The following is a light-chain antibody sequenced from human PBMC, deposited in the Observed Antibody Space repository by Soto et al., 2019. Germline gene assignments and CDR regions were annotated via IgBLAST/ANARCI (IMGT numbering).Light chain of an antibody. Sequence: DVQMTRSPSTLSASVGDRVTITCRASQSISSWLAWYQQKPGKAPKLLIYKASTLESGVPSNFSGSGSGTEFTLTISSLQPEDFATYYCQQSYSTPPTFGQGTKVDIK. CDR2: KAS. V-gene: IGKV1-5*03. J-gene: IGKJ1*01. CDR1: QSISSW. CDR3: QQSYSTPPT.